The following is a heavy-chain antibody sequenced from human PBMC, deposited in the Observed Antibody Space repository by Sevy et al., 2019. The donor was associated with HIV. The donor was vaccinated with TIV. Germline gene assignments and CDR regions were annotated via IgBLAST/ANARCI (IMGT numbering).Heavy chain of an antibody. V-gene: IGHV1-18*01. Sequence: ASVKVSCKISGYTFTSYRITWVRQAPGQGLECMGWISPHNGDTNYAQKLQGRVSMITDTSTSTAYMELRNLRSDDTAVYYCARAFCSGGRCYSLAYWGQGTLFTVSS. D-gene: IGHD2-15*01. CDR3: ARAFCSGGRCYSLAY. CDR2: ISPHNGDT. CDR1: GYTFTSYR. J-gene: IGHJ4*01.